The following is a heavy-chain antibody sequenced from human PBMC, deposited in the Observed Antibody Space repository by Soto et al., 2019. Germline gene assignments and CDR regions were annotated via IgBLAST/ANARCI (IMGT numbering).Heavy chain of an antibody. CDR1: GGSFSGYY. D-gene: IGHD3-10*01. CDR2: INHSGST. CDR3: ARASMVRGVIRFGVYGS. J-gene: IGHJ5*02. V-gene: IGHV4-34*01. Sequence: QVQLQQWGAGLLKPSETLSLTCAVYGGSFSGYYWSWIRQPPGKGLEWIGEINHSGSTNYNPSLKSRVTISVDTSKNQFSLKLSSVTAADTAVYYCARASMVRGVIRFGVYGSWGQGTLVTVSS.